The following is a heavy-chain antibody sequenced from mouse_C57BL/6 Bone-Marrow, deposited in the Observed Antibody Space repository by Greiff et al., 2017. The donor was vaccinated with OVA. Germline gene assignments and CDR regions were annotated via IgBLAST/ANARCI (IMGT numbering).Heavy chain of an antibody. Sequence: QVQLQQSGAELVRPGASVKLSCKASGYTFTDYYINWVKQRPGQGLEWIGRIYPGSGNTYYNEKFKGKATLTAEKSSSTAYMQLSSLTSEDSAVYFCARADYYGSSYDAMDYWGQGTSVTVSS. CDR3: ARADYYGSSYDAMDY. CDR2: IYPGSGNT. D-gene: IGHD1-1*01. V-gene: IGHV1-76*01. J-gene: IGHJ4*01. CDR1: GYTFTDYY.